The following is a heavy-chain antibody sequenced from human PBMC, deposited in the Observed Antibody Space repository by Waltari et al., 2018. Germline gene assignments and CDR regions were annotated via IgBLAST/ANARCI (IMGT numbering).Heavy chain of an antibody. Sequence: EVQLLESGGGLVQPGGSLRLSCAASGFTFSSYAMSWVRQAPGKGLEWVLAISGSGGSTYYADSVKGRFTISRDNSKNTLYLQMNSLRAEDTAVYYCAKGRVGATMGYYFDYWGQGTLVTVSS. CDR1: GFTFSSYA. D-gene: IGHD1-26*01. V-gene: IGHV3-23*01. CDR3: AKGRVGATMGYYFDY. CDR2: ISGSGGST. J-gene: IGHJ4*02.